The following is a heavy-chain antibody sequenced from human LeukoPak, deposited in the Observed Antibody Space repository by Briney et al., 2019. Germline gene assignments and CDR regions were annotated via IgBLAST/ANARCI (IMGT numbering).Heavy chain of an antibody. D-gene: IGHD6-25*01. Sequence: PSETLSLTCAVSGGSISSGGYSWSWIRQPPGRGLEWIGYIYHSGSTYYNPSLKSRVTISVDTSKNQFSLKLSSVTAADTAVYYCARHGGAYYYYGMDVWGQGTTVTVSS. CDR2: IYHSGST. J-gene: IGHJ6*02. CDR1: GGSISSGGYS. V-gene: IGHV4-30-2*03. CDR3: ARHGGAYYYYGMDV.